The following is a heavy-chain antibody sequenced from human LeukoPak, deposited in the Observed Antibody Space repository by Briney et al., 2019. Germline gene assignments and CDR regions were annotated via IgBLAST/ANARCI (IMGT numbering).Heavy chain of an antibody. D-gene: IGHD1-26*01. V-gene: IGHV4-39*07. CDR3: AREWSGSSN. CDR1: GGSLSSIPYY. J-gene: IGHJ4*02. CDR2: IYYSGST. Sequence: SETLSLTCTVSGGSLSSIPYYWGWIRQPPGKGLEWIGNIYYSGSTYYNPSLKSRVTISVDKSKNQFSLKLSSVTAADTAVYYCAREWSGSSNWGQGTLVTVSS.